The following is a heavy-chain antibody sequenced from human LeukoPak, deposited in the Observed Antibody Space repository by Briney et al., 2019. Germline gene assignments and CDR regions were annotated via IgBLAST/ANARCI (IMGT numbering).Heavy chain of an antibody. CDR1: GGTFSSYA. CDR3: ARRKYDYVWGSYRYYFDY. CDR2: IISILGIA. V-gene: IGHV1-69*04. D-gene: IGHD3-16*02. Sequence: SVKVSCKASGGTFSSYAISWVRQAPGQGLEWMGRIISILGIANYAQKFQGRVTITADKSTSTAYMELSSLRSEDTAVYYCARRKYDYVWGSYRYYFDYWGQGTLVTVSS. J-gene: IGHJ4*02.